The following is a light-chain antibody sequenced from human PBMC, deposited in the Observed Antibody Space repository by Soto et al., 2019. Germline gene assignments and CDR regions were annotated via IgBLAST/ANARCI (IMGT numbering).Light chain of an antibody. Sequence: QSVLTQPPSASGTPGQRVTISCSGSSSNIGSNTVNWYQQLPGTAPKLLIYSNNQRPSGVPDRFSGSKSGTSASLAISGLQYEDDADDFCAACDEILNGPVFGGGSLLSVL. V-gene: IGLV1-44*01. CDR3: AACDEILNGPV. CDR1: SSNIGSNT. CDR2: SNN. J-gene: IGLJ2*01.